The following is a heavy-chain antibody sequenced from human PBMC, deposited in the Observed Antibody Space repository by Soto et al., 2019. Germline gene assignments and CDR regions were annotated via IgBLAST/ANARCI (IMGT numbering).Heavy chain of an antibody. D-gene: IGHD3-10*01. CDR1: GFTFNNAW. V-gene: IGHV3-15*01. CDR2: IKSKTEGEAT. CDR3: AATQFKTGNWLDP. J-gene: IGHJ5*02. Sequence: NPGGSLRLSCAASGFTFNNAWMTWVRQAPGKGLEWLGRIKSKTEGEATDYAAPVKGRFTFSRDESRNTVHLQMNSLKTEDTGVYYCAATQFKTGNWLDPWGQGTLVTVS.